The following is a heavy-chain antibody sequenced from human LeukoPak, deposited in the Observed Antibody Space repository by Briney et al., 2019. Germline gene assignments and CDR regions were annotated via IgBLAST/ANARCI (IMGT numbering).Heavy chain of an antibody. J-gene: IGHJ4*02. CDR1: GFPFRNAW. V-gene: IGHV3-15*01. D-gene: IGHD4-23*01. CDR2: LKSKTDDGTT. CDR3: TTVCCGGNSAHY. Sequence: GGSLRLSCAASGFPFRNAWATWVPRAPGKGREGIGRLKSKTDDGTTDYAASVKGRFTISRDDSRSTLYLQMNSLKTEDTAVYYCTTVCCGGNSAHYWGQGTLVTVSS.